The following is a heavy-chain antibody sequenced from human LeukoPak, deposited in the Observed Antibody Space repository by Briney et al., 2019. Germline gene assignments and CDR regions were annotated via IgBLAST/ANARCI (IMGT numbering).Heavy chain of an antibody. V-gene: IGHV3-23*01. Sequence: GGSLRLSCAASGFTFSSYAMSWVRQAPGKGLEWVSAISGSGGSTYYADSVKGRFTISRDNSKNTLYLQMNSLRAEDTAVYYCARMDIVATGRYAGWFDPWGQGTLVTVSS. CDR1: GFTFSSYA. CDR3: ARMDIVATGRYAGWFDP. D-gene: IGHD5-12*01. CDR2: ISGSGGST. J-gene: IGHJ5*02.